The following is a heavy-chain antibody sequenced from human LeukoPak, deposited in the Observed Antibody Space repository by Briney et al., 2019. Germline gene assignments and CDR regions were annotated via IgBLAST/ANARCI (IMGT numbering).Heavy chain of an antibody. CDR2: LYPGDSET. Sequence: GESLKISCKGSGYSFTNYWIGWVRQMPGKGLERMGILYPGDSETKNSPSFQGQVTISVDKSISTAYLQWSSLKASDTAIYYCARHNYGDLVKHYYYYGMDVWGQGTTVTVSS. V-gene: IGHV5-51*01. CDR3: ARHNYGDLVKHYYYYGMDV. CDR1: GYSFTNYW. J-gene: IGHJ6*02. D-gene: IGHD4-17*01.